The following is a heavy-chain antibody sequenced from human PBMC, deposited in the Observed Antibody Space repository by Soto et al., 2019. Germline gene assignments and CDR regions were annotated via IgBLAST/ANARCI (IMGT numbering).Heavy chain of an antibody. CDR1: GFTFSSYG. D-gene: IGHD1-1*01. CDR2: ISYDGSNK. CDR3: AKGVQGNY. Sequence: QVQLVESGGGVVQPGRSLRLSCAASGFTFSSYGMHWVRQAPGKGLEWVAVISYDGSNKYYADSVKGRFTISRDNSKNTLYLQMSSLRAEDTAVYYCAKGVQGNYWGQGTLVTVSS. V-gene: IGHV3-30*18. J-gene: IGHJ4*02.